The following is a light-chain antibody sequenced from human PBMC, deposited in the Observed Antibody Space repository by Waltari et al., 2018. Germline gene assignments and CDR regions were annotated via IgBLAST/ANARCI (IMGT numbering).Light chain of an antibody. CDR1: TSNIGTTY. CDR2: LDD. V-gene: IGLV1-47*01. J-gene: IGLJ3*02. CDR3: AGWDDSLTGGV. Sequence: QSVLTPPPSLSGTPGQRVTISCSGSTSNIGTTYVLCYQQFPGRAPKHRIYLDDQRPAVVPDRCSASKSGSSASLTIGGLRPADEATDHCAGWDDSLTGGVFGGGTKLTV.